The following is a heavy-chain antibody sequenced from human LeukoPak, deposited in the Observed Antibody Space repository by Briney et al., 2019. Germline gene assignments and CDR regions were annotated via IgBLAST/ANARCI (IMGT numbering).Heavy chain of an antibody. V-gene: IGHV4-34*01. D-gene: IGHD2-2*01. J-gene: IGHJ5*02. CDR1: GGSFSGYY. CDR2: INHSGST. Sequence: SETLSLTCAVYGGSFSGYYWSWIRQPPGKGLEWIGEINHSGSTNYNPSLKSRVTISVDTSKNQFSLKLSSVTAADTAVYYCARGRGSCSSTSSCWFDPWGQGTLVTVSS. CDR3: ARGRGSCSSTSSCWFDP.